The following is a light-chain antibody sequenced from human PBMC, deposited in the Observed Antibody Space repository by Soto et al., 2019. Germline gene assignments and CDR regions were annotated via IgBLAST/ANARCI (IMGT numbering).Light chain of an antibody. CDR3: CSYAGSYTSGV. CDR1: SSDIGGYNY. V-gene: IGLV2-11*01. Sequence: QSALTQPRSVSGSPGQSVTISCTGPSSDIGGYNYVSWYQQHPGKVPKLMIYDVSKRPSGVPDRFSGSKSGNTASLTISGLQAEDEADYYCCSYAGSYTSGVFGTGTKSPS. J-gene: IGLJ1*01. CDR2: DVS.